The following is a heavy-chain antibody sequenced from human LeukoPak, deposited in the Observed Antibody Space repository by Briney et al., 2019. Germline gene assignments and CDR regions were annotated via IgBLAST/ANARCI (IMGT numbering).Heavy chain of an antibody. Sequence: SETLSLTCTVSGDSISSSRSYWGWIRQPPGEGLEWIGSIYYSGSTYYNPSLKSRVTISVDTSKNQFSLKLSSVTAADTAVYYCAREEVVAARPFDYWGQGTLVTVSS. CDR1: GDSISSSRSY. D-gene: IGHD2-15*01. V-gene: IGHV4-39*07. CDR2: IYYSGST. J-gene: IGHJ4*02. CDR3: AREEVVAARPFDY.